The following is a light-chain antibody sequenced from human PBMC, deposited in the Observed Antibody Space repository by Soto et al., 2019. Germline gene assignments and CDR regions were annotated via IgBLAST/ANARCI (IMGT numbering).Light chain of an antibody. J-gene: IGLJ3*02. CDR1: SSDVGTHGY. CDR3: MCYAGGNNWV. V-gene: IGLV2-8*01. CDR2: DVT. Sequence: QSALTQPPSASGSPGQSVPISCTGTSSDVGTHGYVSWYQQHAGKAPKLVIYDVTKRPSGVPDRFSGSKSGNTASLTVSGLQAEDEADYYCMCYAGGNNWVFGGGTKLTVL.